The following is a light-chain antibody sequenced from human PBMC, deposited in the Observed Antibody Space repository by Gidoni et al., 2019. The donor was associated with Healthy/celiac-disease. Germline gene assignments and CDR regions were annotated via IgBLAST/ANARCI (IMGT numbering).Light chain of an antibody. CDR2: DAS. J-gene: IGKJ1*01. Sequence: DIQMTQSPSSLSASVGDRVTITCRASQGVSNYLAWYQQKPGKVPKLLIYDASTLQSGVPSRFSGSGSGTDFTLTISSLQPEDVAADYCQKYNSGPGTFGQGTKVEIK. V-gene: IGKV1-27*01. CDR3: QKYNSGPGT. CDR1: QGVSNY.